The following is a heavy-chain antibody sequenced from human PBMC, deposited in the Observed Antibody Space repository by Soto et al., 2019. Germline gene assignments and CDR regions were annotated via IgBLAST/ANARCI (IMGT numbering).Heavy chain of an antibody. CDR2: ISYDGNNQ. CDR3: ATGRRGVYYFDY. Sequence: PGGSLRLSCAASGFSFSSYGMHWVRQAPGKGLEWVAVISYDGNNQYYEDSVKGRFTISRDNSKNTLYLQMNSLRAEDTAVYYCATGRRGVYYFDYWGQGTLVTVSS. J-gene: IGHJ4*02. CDR1: GFSFSSYG. V-gene: IGHV3-30*03.